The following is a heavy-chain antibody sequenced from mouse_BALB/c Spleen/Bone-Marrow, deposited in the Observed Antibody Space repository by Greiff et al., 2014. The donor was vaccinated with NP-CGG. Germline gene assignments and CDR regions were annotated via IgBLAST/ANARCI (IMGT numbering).Heavy chain of an antibody. Sequence: DLVKPGAPVKLSCKASGYTFTGYWINWIKQRPGQGLEWIGRIAPGSGSTYYDEMFKGKATLTVDTSSSTAYIQLSSLSSEDSAVYFCARSYYGRAMDYWGQGTSVTVSS. CDR2: IAPGSGST. V-gene: IGHV1S41*01. D-gene: IGHD1-1*01. CDR3: ARSYYGRAMDY. J-gene: IGHJ4*01. CDR1: GYTFTGYW.